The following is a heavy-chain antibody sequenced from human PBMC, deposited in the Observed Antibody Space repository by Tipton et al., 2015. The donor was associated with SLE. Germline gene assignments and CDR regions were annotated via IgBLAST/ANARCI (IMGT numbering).Heavy chain of an antibody. Sequence: QSGPEVKKPGASVKVSCKASGYTFTSYGISWVRQAPGQGLEWMGWISAYNGNTNYAQKFQGRVTMTEDTSTDTAYMELSSLRSEDTAVYYCARQVEDKRRYHYFDYWGQGTLVTVSS. CDR1: GYTFTSYG. V-gene: IGHV1-18*01. CDR3: ARQVEDKRRYHYFDY. D-gene: IGHD1-1*01. CDR2: ISAYNGNT. J-gene: IGHJ4*02.